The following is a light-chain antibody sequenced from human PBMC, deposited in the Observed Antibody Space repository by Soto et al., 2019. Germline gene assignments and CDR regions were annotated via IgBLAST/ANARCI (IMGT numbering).Light chain of an antibody. V-gene: IGKV3-20*01. CDR1: QSVASAY. CDR2: GTS. Sequence: EIVLTQSPGNLSLSPGERASLSCRASQSVASAYLAWYQHKPGQAPRLLIYGTSTRATGIPDRFSGSGSGTDFTLTISRLEPEDFAVYYCQRYGIALWTFGQGTKVEVK. J-gene: IGKJ1*01. CDR3: QRYGIALWT.